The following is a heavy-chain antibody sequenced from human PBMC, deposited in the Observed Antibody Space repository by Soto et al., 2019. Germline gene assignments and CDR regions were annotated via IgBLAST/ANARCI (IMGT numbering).Heavy chain of an antibody. CDR3: ARQSLLKSIPIYGYFYYAMDV. V-gene: IGHV3-7*03. Sequence: EVQLVESGGGLVLPGGSPRLSCAASGFIFSSSWMTWVRQAPGKGLEWVANIKQDGSELYYGDSVKGRFTISRDNARNSLYLQMSSLRAEDTAVYYCARQSLLKSIPIYGYFYYAMDVWGQGTSVIVSS. CDR2: IKQDGSEL. D-gene: IGHD3-3*01. CDR1: GFIFSSSW. J-gene: IGHJ6*02.